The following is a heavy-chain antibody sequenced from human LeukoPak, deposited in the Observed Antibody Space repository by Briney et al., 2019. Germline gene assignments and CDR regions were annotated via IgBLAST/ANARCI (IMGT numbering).Heavy chain of an antibody. CDR3: AAAIQNYDSSGFDWFDP. V-gene: IGHV1-58*02. CDR1: GYTFSNYG. Sequence: SVKVSCKTSGYTFSNYGISWVRQARGQRLEWIGWIVVGSGNTNYAQKFQERVTITRDMSTSTAYMELSSLRSEDTAVYYCAAAIQNYDSSGFDWFDPWGQGTLVTVSS. CDR2: IVVGSGNT. D-gene: IGHD3-22*01. J-gene: IGHJ5*02.